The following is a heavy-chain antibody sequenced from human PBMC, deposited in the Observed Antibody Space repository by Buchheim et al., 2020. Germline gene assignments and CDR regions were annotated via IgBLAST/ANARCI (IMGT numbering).Heavy chain of an antibody. CDR3: AREGRSPDTAIVTRARLWYFDL. CDR1: GYTFTSYY. CDR2: INPSGGST. J-gene: IGHJ2*01. Sequence: QVQLVQSGAEVKKPGASVKVSCKASGYTFTSYYMHWVRQAPGQGLEWMGIINPSGGSTSYAQKFQGRVTMTRDTSTSTVYMELSSLRSEDTAVYYCAREGRSPDTAIVTRARLWYFDLWGRGTL. V-gene: IGHV1-46*03. D-gene: IGHD5-18*01.